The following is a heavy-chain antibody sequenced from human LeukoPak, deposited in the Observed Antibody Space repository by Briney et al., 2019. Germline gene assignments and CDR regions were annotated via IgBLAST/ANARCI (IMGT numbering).Heavy chain of an antibody. CDR1: GGSISSYY. J-gene: IGHJ4*02. CDR3: ARHGPRYDYNPLDY. CDR2: IYYSGST. D-gene: IGHD5-24*01. Sequence: SETLSLTCTVSGGSISSYYWTWIRQPPGKGLEWIGYIYYSGSTNYNPSLKSRVTISVDTSKNQFSLKLSSVTAADTAVYYCARHGPRYDYNPLDYWGQGTLVTVSS. V-gene: IGHV4-59*08.